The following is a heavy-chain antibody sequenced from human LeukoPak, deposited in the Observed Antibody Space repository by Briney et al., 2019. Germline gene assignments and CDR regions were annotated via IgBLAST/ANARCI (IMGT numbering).Heavy chain of an antibody. J-gene: IGHJ4*02. Sequence: GRSLRLSCAASGFTFSSYAMRWVRQAPGKGLEWVAVISYDGSNKYYADSVKGRFTISRDNSKNTLYLQMNSLRAEDTAVYYCARDLASGSLFDYWGQGTLVTVSS. V-gene: IGHV3-30-3*01. D-gene: IGHD1-26*01. CDR1: GFTFSSYA. CDR2: ISYDGSNK. CDR3: ARDLASGSLFDY.